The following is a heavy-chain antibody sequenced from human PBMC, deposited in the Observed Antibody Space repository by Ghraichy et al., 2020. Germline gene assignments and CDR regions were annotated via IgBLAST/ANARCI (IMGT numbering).Heavy chain of an antibody. CDR2: INPTTGIT. CDR1: VGSFSGYC. CDR3: ARRRELWSAAEGDAFAM. Sequence: SETLSLTCAVSVGSFSGYCWSWIRQPPGQGLEWVWEINPTTGITNNSPSLKSRPTMLVDTSKKQFSLTLKTVTAADTAVYYCARRRELWSAAEGDAFAMWSQGTMVTVSS. J-gene: IGHJ3*02. D-gene: IGHD2-2*01. V-gene: IGHV4-34*04.